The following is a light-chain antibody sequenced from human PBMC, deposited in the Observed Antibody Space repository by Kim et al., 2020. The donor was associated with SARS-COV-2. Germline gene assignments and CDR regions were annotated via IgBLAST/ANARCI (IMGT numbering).Light chain of an antibody. J-gene: IGKJ4*01. CDR3: QQSYSTPRLT. CDR1: QSISSY. CDR2: AAS. Sequence: DIQMTQSPSSLSASVGDRVTITCRASQSISSYLNSYQQKPGKAPKLLIYAASSLQSGVPSRFSGSGSGTDFTLTISSLQPEDFATYYCQQSYSTPRLTFGGGTKVDIK. V-gene: IGKV1-39*01.